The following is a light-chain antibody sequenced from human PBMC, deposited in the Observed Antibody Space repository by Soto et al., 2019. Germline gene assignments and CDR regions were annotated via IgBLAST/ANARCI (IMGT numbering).Light chain of an antibody. V-gene: IGLV1-44*01. Sequence: QSVLTQPPSASGTPGQRVTISCAGSSSNIGSNFVNWYQQLPGTAPKLLIYSNNQRPSGVPDRFSGSKSGTSASLAISGLQSEDEADYYCAAWDDSLNGYGFGTGTKLTVL. CDR3: AAWDDSLNGYG. CDR1: SSNIGSNF. CDR2: SNN. J-gene: IGLJ1*01.